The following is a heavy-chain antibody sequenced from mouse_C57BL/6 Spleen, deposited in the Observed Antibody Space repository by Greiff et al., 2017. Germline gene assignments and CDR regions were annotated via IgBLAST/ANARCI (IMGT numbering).Heavy chain of an antibody. D-gene: IGHD2-3*01. CDR3: ARGRWLLRYYAMDY. CDR2: IDPSDSYT. CDR1: GYTFTSYW. Sequence: VQLQQPGAELVMPGASVKLSCKASGYTFTSYWMHWVKQRPGQGLEWIGEIDPSDSYTNYNQKFKGKSTLTVDKSSSTAYMQLSSLTSEDSAVYYCARGRWLLRYYAMDYWGQGTSVTVSS. J-gene: IGHJ4*01. V-gene: IGHV1-69*01.